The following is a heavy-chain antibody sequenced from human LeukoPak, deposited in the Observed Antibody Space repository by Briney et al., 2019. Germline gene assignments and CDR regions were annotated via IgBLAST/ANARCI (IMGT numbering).Heavy chain of an antibody. CDR3: ARGDYYGSPKVVAA. Sequence: GASVKVSCKASGYTFTGYYMHWVRQAPGQGLEWMGWINPNSGGTNYAQKFQDRVTMTGDTSISTAYIELNLLRSDDTAVYYCARGDYYGSPKVVAAWGQGTLVTVSS. CDR2: INPNSGGT. D-gene: IGHD3-10*01. V-gene: IGHV1-2*02. J-gene: IGHJ5*02. CDR1: GYTFTGYY.